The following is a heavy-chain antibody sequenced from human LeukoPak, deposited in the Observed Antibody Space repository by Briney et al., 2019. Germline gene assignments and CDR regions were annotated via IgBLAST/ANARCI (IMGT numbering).Heavy chain of an antibody. J-gene: IGHJ4*02. V-gene: IGHV4-4*07. CDR1: GGSISSYY. Sequence: TLSLTCTVSGGSISSYYWSWIRQPAGKGLEWIGRIYTSGSTNYNPSLRSRVTISVDTSKNQFSLKLSSVTAADTAVYYCARERYYDSSGYPYYFDYWGQGTLVTVSS. CDR2: IYTSGST. CDR3: ARERYYDSSGYPYYFDY. D-gene: IGHD3-22*01.